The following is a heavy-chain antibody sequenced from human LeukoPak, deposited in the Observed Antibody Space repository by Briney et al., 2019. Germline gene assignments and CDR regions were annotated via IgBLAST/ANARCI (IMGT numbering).Heavy chain of an antibody. CDR2: INPSGGST. CDR1: GYTFTTYF. V-gene: IGHV1-46*01. J-gene: IGHJ4*02. Sequence: ASVKVSCKASGYTFTTYFIHWVRQAPGRGPEWMGVINPSGGSTSYAQNFQGRLTMTRDTSTSTVYMELSSLRSEDTALYYCARPNYYGSESYSFDYWGQGTLVTVSS. CDR3: ARPNYYGSESYSFDY. D-gene: IGHD3-10*01.